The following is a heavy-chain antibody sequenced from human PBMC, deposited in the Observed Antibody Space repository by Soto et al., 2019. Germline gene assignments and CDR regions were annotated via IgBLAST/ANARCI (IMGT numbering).Heavy chain of an antibody. CDR2: ISAYNGNT. D-gene: IGHD2-2*03. CDR1: GYTFTSCG. V-gene: IGHV1-18*01. J-gene: IGHJ3*02. CDR3: ARVDIVVVPAAMVQGAFDI. Sequence: ASVKVSCEASGYTFTSCGICWVRHAPGQGLEWMGWISAYNGNTNYAQKLQGRVTMTTDTSTSTAYMELRSLRSDDTAVYYCARVDIVVVPAAMVQGAFDIWGQGTMVTVSS.